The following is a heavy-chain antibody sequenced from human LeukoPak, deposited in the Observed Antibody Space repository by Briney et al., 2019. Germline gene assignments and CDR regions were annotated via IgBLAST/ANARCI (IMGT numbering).Heavy chain of an antibody. D-gene: IGHD2-2*01. CDR1: GFIFSSYW. J-gene: IGHJ4*02. CDR3: ARDGGYCSSTSCYSYYFDY. V-gene: IGHV3-21*01. Sequence: PGGSLRLSCAASGFIFSSYWMSWVRQAPGKGLEWVSSISSSSSYIYYADSVKGRFTISRDNAKNSLYLQMNSLRAEDTAVYYCARDGGYCSSTSCYSYYFDYWGQGTLVTVSS. CDR2: ISSSSSYI.